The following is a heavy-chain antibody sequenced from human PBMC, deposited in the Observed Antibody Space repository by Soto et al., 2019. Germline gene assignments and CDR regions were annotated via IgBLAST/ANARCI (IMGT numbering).Heavy chain of an antibody. Sequence: SETLSLTCTVSGGSISSSSYYWGWIRQPPGKGLEWIGYIYYSGSTNYNPSLKSRVTISVDTSKNQFSLKLSSVTAADTAVYYCARWSGTVTSIKASFDYWGQGTLVTVSS. V-gene: IGHV4-61*05. CDR1: GGSISSSSYY. J-gene: IGHJ4*02. CDR2: IYYSGST. D-gene: IGHD4-17*01. CDR3: ARWSGTVTSIKASFDY.